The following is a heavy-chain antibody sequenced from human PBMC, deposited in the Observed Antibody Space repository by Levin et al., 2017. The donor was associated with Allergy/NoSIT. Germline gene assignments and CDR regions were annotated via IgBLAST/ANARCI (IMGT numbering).Heavy chain of an antibody. J-gene: IGHJ4*02. D-gene: IGHD3-22*01. Sequence: ASVKVSCKASGYTFTGYYMHWVRQAPGQGLEWMGRINPNSGGTNYAQKFQGSVTMTRDTSISTAYMELSRLRSDETAVYYCARAPYHYDSSGYLFDSWGQGTLVTVSS. V-gene: IGHV1-2*06. CDR3: ARAPYHYDSSGYLFDS. CDR1: GYTFTGYY. CDR2: INPNSGGT.